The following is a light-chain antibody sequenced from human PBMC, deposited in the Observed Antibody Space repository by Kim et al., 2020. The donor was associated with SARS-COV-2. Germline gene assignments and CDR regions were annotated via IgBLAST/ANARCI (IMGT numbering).Light chain of an antibody. Sequence: RVTISCSGSDSNIGSNTVNWYQQFPGTAPKLLIDSNNRRPSGVPDRVSGSKSGTSASLAISGLQSEDEADYYCAAWDDSLDVWMFGGGTKLTVL. J-gene: IGLJ3*02. V-gene: IGLV1-44*01. CDR3: AAWDDSLDVWM. CDR2: SNN. CDR1: DSNIGSNT.